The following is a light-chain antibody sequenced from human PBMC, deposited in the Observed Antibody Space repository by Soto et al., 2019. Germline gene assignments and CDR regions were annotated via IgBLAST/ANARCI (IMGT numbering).Light chain of an antibody. J-gene: IGLJ1*01. CDR2: EVS. V-gene: IGLV2-14*01. CDR1: SSDVGGYNY. Sequence: QSALTQPASVSGSPGQSITISCTGTSSDVGGYNYVSLYQQHPGKAPKLMIFEVSNRPSGVSNRFSGSKSGNTASLTISGLQTEDEADYYCTSYTSSFTHLFGTGTKVT. CDR3: TSYTSSFTHL.